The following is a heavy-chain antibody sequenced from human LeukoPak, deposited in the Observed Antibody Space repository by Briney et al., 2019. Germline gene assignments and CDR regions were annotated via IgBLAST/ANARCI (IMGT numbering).Heavy chain of an antibody. D-gene: IGHD3-22*01. V-gene: IGHV1-46*01. CDR1: GYTFTSNY. Sequence: ASVKVPCKASGYTFTSNYMHWVRQAPGQGLEWMGIISPSGGSTSYAQKFQGRVTMTRDTSASTVYMELSSLRSEDTAVYYCARGYYYDSSGYYLTDFDYWGQGTLVTVSS. J-gene: IGHJ4*02. CDR3: ARGYYYDSSGYYLTDFDY. CDR2: ISPSGGST.